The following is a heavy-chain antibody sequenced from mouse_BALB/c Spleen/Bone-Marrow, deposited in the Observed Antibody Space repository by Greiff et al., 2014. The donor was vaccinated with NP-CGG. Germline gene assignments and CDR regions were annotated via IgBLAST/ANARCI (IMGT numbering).Heavy chain of an antibody. Sequence: QVQLQQSGAELVKPGASVKLSCKASGYTFTSYYMYWVKQRPGQGLEWIGEINPSNGGTNFNEKFKNKATLTVDKSSSTAYMQLSSLIFEDSAVYYCTRSNGNWFAYWGQGTLVTVPA. J-gene: IGHJ3*01. CDR2: INPSNGGT. D-gene: IGHD2-1*01. V-gene: IGHV1S81*02. CDR1: GYTFTSYY. CDR3: TRSNGNWFAY.